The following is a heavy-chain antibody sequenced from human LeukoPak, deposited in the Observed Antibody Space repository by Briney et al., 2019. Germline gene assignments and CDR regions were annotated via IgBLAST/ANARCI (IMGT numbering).Heavy chain of an antibody. Sequence: GGSLRLSCAASGFTFSNYAMNWVRQARGKGLEWVSVISDIGASTYYADSVKGRFTISRDNSKNTLYLQMNSLRAEDTAVYYCAKPRTIAVPGRSGFDYWGQGTLVTVSS. CDR2: ISDIGAST. J-gene: IGHJ4*02. CDR1: GFTFSNYA. D-gene: IGHD6-13*01. CDR3: AKPRTIAVPGRSGFDY. V-gene: IGHV3-23*01.